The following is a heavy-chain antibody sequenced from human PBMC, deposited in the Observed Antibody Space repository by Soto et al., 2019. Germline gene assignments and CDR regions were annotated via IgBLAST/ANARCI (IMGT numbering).Heavy chain of an antibody. CDR1: GFTFSSYW. Sequence: EVQLVESGGDLVQPGGSLRLSCAASGFTFSSYWMHWVRQDPEKGLVWVSRINGDGISTSYADSVKGRCTISRDNAKDTLYLHMNSLGAADPAVYYCARISQGTYCRGGNCSSDYWGQGTLVTVSS. V-gene: IGHV3-74*01. CDR3: ARISQGTYCRGGNCSSDY. CDR2: INGDGIST. D-gene: IGHD2-15*01. J-gene: IGHJ4*02.